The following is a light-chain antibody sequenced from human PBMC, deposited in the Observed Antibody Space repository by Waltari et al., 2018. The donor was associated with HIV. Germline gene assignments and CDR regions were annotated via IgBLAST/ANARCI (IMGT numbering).Light chain of an antibody. CDR2: GAS. J-gene: IGKJ2*01. Sequence: EIVLTQSPGTLSLSPGERATLSCRASQRVSSNYLAWYQQKPGQAPRLLIYGASSRATGSPDRFSGRGSGTDFTLTISRLEPEDFAVYYCQQYGSSPYTFGQGTKLEIK. V-gene: IGKV3-20*01. CDR1: QRVSSNY. CDR3: QQYGSSPYT.